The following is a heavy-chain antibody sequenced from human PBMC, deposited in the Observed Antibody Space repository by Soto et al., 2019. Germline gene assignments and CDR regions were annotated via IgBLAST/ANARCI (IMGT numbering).Heavy chain of an antibody. CDR2: IRSKAYGGTT. V-gene: IGHV3-49*04. Sequence: GGSLRLSCTASGFTFGDYAMSWVRQAPGKGLEWVGFIRSKAYGGTTEYAASVKGRFTISRDDSKSIAYLQMNSLKTEDTAVYYCTSSFFWSGYYRYYYYGMDVWGQGTTVTVSS. CDR1: GFTFGDYA. J-gene: IGHJ6*02. D-gene: IGHD3-3*01. CDR3: TSSFFWSGYYRYYYYGMDV.